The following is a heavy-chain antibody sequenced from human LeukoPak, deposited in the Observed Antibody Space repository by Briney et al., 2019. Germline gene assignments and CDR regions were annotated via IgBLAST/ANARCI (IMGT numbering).Heavy chain of an antibody. D-gene: IGHD3-22*01. Sequence: ASVRVSCEASGYTFTGYYMHWVRQAPGQGLEWMGWINAGNGNTKYSQKFQGRVTITRDTSASTAYMELSSLRSEDTAVYYCARGRYYHDSSGYGPFDYWGQGTLVTVSS. J-gene: IGHJ4*02. CDR2: INAGNGNT. V-gene: IGHV1-3*01. CDR3: ARGRYYHDSSGYGPFDY. CDR1: GYTFTGYY.